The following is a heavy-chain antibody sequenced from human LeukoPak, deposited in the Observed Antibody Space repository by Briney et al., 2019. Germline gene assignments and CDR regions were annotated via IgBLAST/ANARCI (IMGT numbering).Heavy chain of an antibody. CDR1: GGTFSSYA. CDR2: IIPIFGTA. Sequence: ASVKVSCKASGGTFSSYAISWVRQAPGQGLEWMGRIIPIFGTANYAQKFQGRVTITTDESTSTASMELSSLRSEDTAVYYCARSTLRGGSAGFFDYWGQGTLVTVSS. D-gene: IGHD3-16*01. CDR3: ARSTLRGGSAGFFDY. J-gene: IGHJ4*02. V-gene: IGHV1-69*05.